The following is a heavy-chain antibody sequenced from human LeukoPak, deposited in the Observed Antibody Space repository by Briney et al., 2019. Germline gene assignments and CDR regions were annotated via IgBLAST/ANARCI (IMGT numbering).Heavy chain of an antibody. J-gene: IGHJ4*02. V-gene: IGHV3-30*03. D-gene: IGHD5-18*01. CDR1: GFTFSSYW. CDR2: ISYDGSNK. Sequence: GGSLRLSCAASGFTFSSYWMHWVRQAPGKGLEWVAVISYDGSNKYYADSVKGRFTISRDNSKNTLYLQMNSLRAEDTAVYYCARGGEDTAMVYWGQGTLVTVSS. CDR3: ARGGEDTAMVY.